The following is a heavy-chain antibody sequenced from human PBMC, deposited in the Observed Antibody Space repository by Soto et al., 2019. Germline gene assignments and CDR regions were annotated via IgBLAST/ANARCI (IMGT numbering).Heavy chain of an antibody. CDR2: IYYTGSA. D-gene: IGHD2-15*01. CDR1: GGSISSDY. CDR3: ARTPIGQCSGGTSSNWFDP. V-gene: IGHV4-59*08. J-gene: IGHJ5*02. Sequence: QVQLQESGPGLVKPSETLSLTCTVSGGSISSDYWSWIRQPPGKGLEWVGYIYYTGSAYFSPSLKGRLSMSVQTSKKHFSPRLRSVPAADTAVYYCARTPIGQCSGGTSSNWFDPWGRGTLVTVPS.